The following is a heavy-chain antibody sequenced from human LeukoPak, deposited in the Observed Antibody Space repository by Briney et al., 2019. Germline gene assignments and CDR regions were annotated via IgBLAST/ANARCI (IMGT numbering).Heavy chain of an antibody. CDR2: ISYDGSNK. Sequence: GRSLRLSCAASGFAFSSYGMHWVRQAPGKGLEWVAVISYDGSNKYYADSAKGRFTIPRDNSKNTLYLQMNSLRAEDTAVYYCAKEMLLSYYYYGMDVWGQGTTVTVSS. D-gene: IGHD2-21*01. V-gene: IGHV3-30*18. CDR1: GFAFSSYG. CDR3: AKEMLLSYYYYGMDV. J-gene: IGHJ6*02.